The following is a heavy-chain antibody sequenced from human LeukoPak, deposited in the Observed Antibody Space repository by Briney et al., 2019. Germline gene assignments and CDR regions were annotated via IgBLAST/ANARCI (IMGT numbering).Heavy chain of an antibody. Sequence: PVKVSCKASGGTFSSYAISWVRQAPGQGLEWMGGIIPIFGTANYAQKFQGRVTITADESTSTAYMELSSLRSEDTAVYYCASDDMVRGGGYCYYYMDVWGKGTTVTVSS. CDR2: IIPIFGTA. CDR1: GGTFSSYA. D-gene: IGHD3-10*01. V-gene: IGHV1-69*13. CDR3: ASDDMVRGGGYCYYYMDV. J-gene: IGHJ6*03.